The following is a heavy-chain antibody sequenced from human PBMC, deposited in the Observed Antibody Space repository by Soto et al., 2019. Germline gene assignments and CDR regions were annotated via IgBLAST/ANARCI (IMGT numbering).Heavy chain of an antibody. CDR1: GYTFTSYA. CDR2: INAGNGNT. CDR3: ARGFAGPWGWFDH. D-gene: IGHD7-27*01. J-gene: IGHJ5*02. Sequence: QVQLVQSGAEVKKPGASVKVSCKASGYTFTSYAMNWVRQAPGQRLEWMGWINAGNGNTKYSQKFQGRVTITRDTSASTAYMELSSLRSEDTAVYYCARGFAGPWGWFDHWGQGTLVTVSS. V-gene: IGHV1-3*01.